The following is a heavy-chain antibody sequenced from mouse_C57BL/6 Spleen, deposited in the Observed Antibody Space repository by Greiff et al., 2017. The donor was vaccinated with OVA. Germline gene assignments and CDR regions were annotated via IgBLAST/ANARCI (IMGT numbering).Heavy chain of an antibody. CDR3: ARGPRRAMDY. J-gene: IGHJ4*01. Sequence: EVMLVESGGGLVKPGGSLKLSCAASGFTFSDYGMHWVRQAPEKGLEWVAYISSGSSTIYYADTVKGRFTISRDNAKNTLFLQMTSLRSEDTAMYYCARGPRRAMDYWGQGTSVTVSS. CDR2: ISSGSSTI. CDR1: GFTFSDYG. V-gene: IGHV5-17*01.